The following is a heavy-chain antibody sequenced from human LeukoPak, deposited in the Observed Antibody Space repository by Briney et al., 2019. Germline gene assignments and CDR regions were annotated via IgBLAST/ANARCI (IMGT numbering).Heavy chain of an antibody. V-gene: IGHV4-59*08. CDR3: ARHSRDPFENVDYCFDC. CDR2: IYSSGST. CDR1: GGSFSGYY. J-gene: IGHJ4*02. D-gene: IGHD3-9*01. Sequence: SETLSLTCAVYGGSFSGYYWSWIRQPPGKGLEWIGYIYSSGSTNYNPSLQSRVTISLDTSKNQFSLKLSSVTAADTAVYYCARHSRDPFENVDYCFDCWGQGTLVTVSS.